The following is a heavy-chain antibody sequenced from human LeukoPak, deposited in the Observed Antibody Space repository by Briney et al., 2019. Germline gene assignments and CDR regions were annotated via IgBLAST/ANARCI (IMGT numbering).Heavy chain of an antibody. CDR2: LYHNGIT. D-gene: IGHD4-17*01. Sequence: PSETLSLTCIVSGGSISSNNYYWGWIRQPPGKGLEWIGYLYHNGITSYNPSLKSRVTISVDTSKNQFSLKLTSVTAADTAVYYCARHITVTTSRVFDYWGQGTLVTVSS. V-gene: IGHV4-61*05. J-gene: IGHJ4*02. CDR1: GGSISSNNYY. CDR3: ARHITVTTSRVFDY.